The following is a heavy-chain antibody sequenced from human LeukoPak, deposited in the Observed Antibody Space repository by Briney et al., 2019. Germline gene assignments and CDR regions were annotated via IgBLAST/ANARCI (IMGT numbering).Heavy chain of an antibody. CDR3: ARGIWFGDQLGLHFDY. J-gene: IGHJ4*02. CDR2: INPSGGST. Sequence: ASVNVSCKASGYTFTSYYMHWVRQAPGQGLEWMGIINPSGGSTSYAQKFQGRVTMTRDTSTSTVYMELSSLRSEDTAVYYCARGIWFGDQLGLHFDYWGQGTLVTVSS. V-gene: IGHV1-46*01. CDR1: GYTFTSYY. D-gene: IGHD3-10*01.